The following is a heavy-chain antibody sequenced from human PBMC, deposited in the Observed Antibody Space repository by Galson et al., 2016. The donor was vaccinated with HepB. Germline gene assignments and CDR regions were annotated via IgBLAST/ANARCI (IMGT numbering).Heavy chain of an antibody. D-gene: IGHD3-3*01. Sequence: SVKVSCKASGYTFNNYAIPWVRQAPGQGLEWMGWISAENGNTNYKQSLRDRVTMTTDTSTSTAYMELRSLRSDDTAVYYCARDHSDFWSGYPPYYYYAMGVWGQGTTVTVSS. CDR1: GYTFNNYA. V-gene: IGHV1-18*01. J-gene: IGHJ6*02. CDR2: ISAENGNT. CDR3: ARDHSDFWSGYPPYYYYAMGV.